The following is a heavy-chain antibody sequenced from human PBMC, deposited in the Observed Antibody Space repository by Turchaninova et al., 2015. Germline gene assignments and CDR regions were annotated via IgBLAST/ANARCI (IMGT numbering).Heavy chain of an antibody. CDR3: ARGSYTSGWGPFDY. D-gene: IGHD6-19*01. V-gene: IGHV4-34*01. CDR1: GGSFSNYY. CDR2: INPFGST. Sequence: QVQVQQWGAGLLKPSETLSLTCGVYGGSFSNYYWSWIRQPPGKGLEWIAEINPFGSTNYNPSLKSRVHISVDTSANQFSLDLRSVTAADTAVYYCARGSYTSGWGPFDYWGQGTQVTVSS. J-gene: IGHJ4*02.